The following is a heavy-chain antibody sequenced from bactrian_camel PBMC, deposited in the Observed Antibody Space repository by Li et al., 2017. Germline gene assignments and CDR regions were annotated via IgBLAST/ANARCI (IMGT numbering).Heavy chain of an antibody. CDR3: AADRAFSPRCLDYGLRSEEYHY. Sequence: VQLVESGGGSVQPGGSLRLSCAASEDTYSEHNMAWFRQASGKEREGVATITTGTGNTDYADSVKGRFTISKDNANYTMYLQMNNLKPEDTAVYYCAADRAFSPRCLDYGLRSEEYHYWGQGTQVTVS. CDR1: EDTYSEHN. V-gene: IGHV3S31*01. J-gene: IGHJ4*01. D-gene: IGHD4*01. CDR2: ITTGTGNT.